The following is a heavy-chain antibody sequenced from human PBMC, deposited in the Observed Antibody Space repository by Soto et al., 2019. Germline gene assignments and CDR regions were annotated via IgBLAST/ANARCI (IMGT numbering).Heavy chain of an antibody. CDR2: INHSGST. V-gene: IGHV4-34*01. Sequence: PSETLSLTCAVYGVSFSGYYWTWIRQPSGTGLEWIGEINHSGSTNYNPSLKSRVTISVDTSKNQFSLKLTSVTAADTAVYYCARDKITGLFDYWGQGTLVTVSS. CDR1: GVSFSGYY. CDR3: ARDKITGLFDY. J-gene: IGHJ4*02. D-gene: IGHD2-8*02.